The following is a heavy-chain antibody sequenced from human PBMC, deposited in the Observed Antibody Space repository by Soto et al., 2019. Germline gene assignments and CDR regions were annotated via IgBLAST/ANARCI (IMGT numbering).Heavy chain of an antibody. CDR2: IYYSGST. CDR3: ARHGTFYGDYHAY. Sequence: SETLSLTCTVSGGSISSSSYYWGWIRQPPGKGLEWIGSIYYSGSTYYNPSLKSRVTISVDTSKNQFSLKLSSVTAADTAVYYCARHGTFYGDYHAYWGQGTLVTVSS. J-gene: IGHJ4*02. CDR1: GGSISSSSYY. V-gene: IGHV4-39*01. D-gene: IGHD4-17*01.